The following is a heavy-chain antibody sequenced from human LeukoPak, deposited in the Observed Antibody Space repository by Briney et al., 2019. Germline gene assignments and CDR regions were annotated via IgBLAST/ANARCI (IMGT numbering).Heavy chain of an antibody. V-gene: IGHV1-18*01. Sequence: ASVKVSCKASGYTFTSYGISWVRQAPGQGLEWMGWISAYNGNTNYAQKLQGRVTMTTDTSTSTAYMELRSLRSDDTAVYYCARDLRITMIVVVEAGGYWGQGTLVTVSS. D-gene: IGHD3-22*01. J-gene: IGHJ4*02. CDR1: GYTFTSYG. CDR3: ARDLRITMIVVVEAGGY. CDR2: ISAYNGNT.